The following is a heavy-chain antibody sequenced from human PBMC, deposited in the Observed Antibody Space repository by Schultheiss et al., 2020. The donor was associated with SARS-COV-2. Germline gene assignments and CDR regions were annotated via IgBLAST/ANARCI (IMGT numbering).Heavy chain of an antibody. V-gene: IGHV3-74*01. CDR2: INSDGSST. CDR1: GFTFSSYW. CDR3: ARGSPYCSSTSCYFDY. Sequence: GESLKISCAASGFTFSSYWMHWVRQAPGKGLVWVSRINSDGSSTSYADSVKGRFTISRDNAKNTLYLQMNSLRAEDTAVYYCARGSPYCSSTSCYFDYWGQGTLVTVSS. J-gene: IGHJ4*02. D-gene: IGHD2-2*01.